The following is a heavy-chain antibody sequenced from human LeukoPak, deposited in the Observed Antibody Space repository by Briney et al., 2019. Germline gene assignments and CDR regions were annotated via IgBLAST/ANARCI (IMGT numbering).Heavy chain of an antibody. CDR2: IYPGDSDT. J-gene: IGHJ4*02. D-gene: IGHD2-2*01. V-gene: IGHV5-51*01. CDR3: ARRSTGYCSSTSCYRGYEDY. Sequence: GESLKISCKGSGYSFTSYWIGWVRQVPGKDLEWMGIIYPGDSDTRYSPSFQGQVTISADKSISTAYLQWSSLKASDTAMYYCARRSTGYCSSTSCYRGYEDYWGQGTLVTVSS. CDR1: GYSFTSYW.